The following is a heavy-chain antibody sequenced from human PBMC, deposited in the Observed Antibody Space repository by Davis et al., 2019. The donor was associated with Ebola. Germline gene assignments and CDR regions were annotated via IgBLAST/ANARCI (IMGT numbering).Heavy chain of an antibody. Sequence: GESLKISCAASGFTFSSYDMHWVRQATGKGLEWVSAIGTAGDPYYPGSVKGRFTISRENAKNSLYLQMNSLRAEDTAVYYCARAFRNLWSGYYDNYGMDVWGKGTTVTVSS. V-gene: IGHV3-13*05. J-gene: IGHJ6*04. CDR2: IGTAGDP. CDR1: GFTFSSYD. CDR3: ARAFRNLWSGYYDNYGMDV. D-gene: IGHD3-3*01.